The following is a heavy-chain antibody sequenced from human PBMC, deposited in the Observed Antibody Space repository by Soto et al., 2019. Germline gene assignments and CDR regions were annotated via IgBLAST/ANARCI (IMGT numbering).Heavy chain of an antibody. CDR3: ARVLLWFGELSNWFDP. CDR2: IYHSGST. CDR1: GGSISSSNW. Sequence: SETLSLTCAVSGGSISSSNWWSWVRQPPGKGLEWIGEIYHSGSTNYNPSLKSRVTISVDTSKNQFSLKLSSVTAADTAVYYCARVLLWFGELSNWFDPWGQGTLVTVSS. J-gene: IGHJ5*02. D-gene: IGHD3-10*01. V-gene: IGHV4-4*02.